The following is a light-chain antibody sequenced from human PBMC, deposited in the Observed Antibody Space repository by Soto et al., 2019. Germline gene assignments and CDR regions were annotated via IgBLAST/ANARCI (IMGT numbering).Light chain of an antibody. J-gene: IGKJ5*01. CDR1: QSISIN. V-gene: IGKV3-15*01. CDR3: QQYNNWIT. Sequence: EIVMTQSPATLSVSPGERAILSCRASQSISINLAWYQQKPGQAPRLLIYAASNRAAGVPARFSGSWSGTELTLTISSLQSEDFAVYYCQQYNNWITFGQGTRLEI. CDR2: AAS.